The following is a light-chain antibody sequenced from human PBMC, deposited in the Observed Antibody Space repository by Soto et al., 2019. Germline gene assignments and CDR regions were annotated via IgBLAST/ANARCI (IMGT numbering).Light chain of an antibody. CDR2: GAS. CDR3: QQYGSSGT. Sequence: EIVLTQSPGTLSLSPGERATLSCRASQSVSSSYLAWYQQKPGQAPRLLIYGASSRVTGIPDRFSGSGSGTGFTLTISRLEPEDFAVYYCQQYGSSGTFGQGTRLEIK. CDR1: QSVSSSY. J-gene: IGKJ5*01. V-gene: IGKV3-20*01.